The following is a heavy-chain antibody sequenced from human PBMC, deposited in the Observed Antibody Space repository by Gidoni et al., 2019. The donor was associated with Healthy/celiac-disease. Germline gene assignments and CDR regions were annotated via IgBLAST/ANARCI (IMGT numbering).Heavy chain of an antibody. V-gene: IGHV3-23*01. CDR2: ISGSGGST. CDR1: GFPFSSHA. D-gene: IGHD1-26*01. Sequence: EVQLLESGGGLVQPGGSLRLSSAASGFPFSSHAMSWVRQAPGKGLEWVSAISGSGGSTYYADSVKGRFTISRDNSKNTLYLQMNSLRAEDTAVYYCAKEAEWELLESDDYFDYWGQGTLVTVSS. J-gene: IGHJ4*02. CDR3: AKEAEWELLESDDYFDY.